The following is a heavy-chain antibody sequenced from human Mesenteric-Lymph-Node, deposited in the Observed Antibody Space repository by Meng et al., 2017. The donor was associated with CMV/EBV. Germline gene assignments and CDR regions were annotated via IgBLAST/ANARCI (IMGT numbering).Heavy chain of an antibody. CDR2: MYYSGSS. CDR3: ARDRESGYYQGVDFYYGMDV. J-gene: IGHJ6*02. CDR1: GGSFSGYY. V-gene: IGHV4-59*01. D-gene: IGHD3-3*01. Sequence: SQTLSLTCAVYGGSFSGYYWSWIRQTPGKGLEWIGYMYYSGSSNYNPSLKSRVTMSLDTSKNQFSLKVSSVTAADTAVYYCARDRESGYYQGVDFYYGMDVWGQGTTVTVSS.